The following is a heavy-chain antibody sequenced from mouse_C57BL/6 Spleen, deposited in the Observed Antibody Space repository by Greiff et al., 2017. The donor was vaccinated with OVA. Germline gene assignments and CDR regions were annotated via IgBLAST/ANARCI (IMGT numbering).Heavy chain of an antibody. V-gene: IGHV1-26*01. CDR2: INPNNGGT. CDR1: GYTFTDYY. CDR3: ARRGAITTVVATDY. D-gene: IGHD1-1*01. Sequence: VQLQQSGPELVKPGASVKISCKASGYTFTDYYMNWVKQSHGKSLEWIGDINPNNGGTSYNQKFKGKATLTVDKSSSTAYMELRSLTSEDSAVYYCARRGAITTVVATDYWGQGTTLTVSS. J-gene: IGHJ2*01.